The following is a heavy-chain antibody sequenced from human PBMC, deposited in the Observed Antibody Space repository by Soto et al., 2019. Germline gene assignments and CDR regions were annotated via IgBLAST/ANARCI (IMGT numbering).Heavy chain of an antibody. V-gene: IGHV3-23*01. D-gene: IGHD3-10*01. CDR2: ISGSGGST. CDR3: AKGTYYYGSGSSLDY. Sequence: HQAPGKGLEWVSAISGSGGSTYYADSVKGRFTISRDNSKNTLYLQMNSLRAEDTAVYYCAKGTYYYGSGSSLDYWGQGTLVTVSS. J-gene: IGHJ4*02.